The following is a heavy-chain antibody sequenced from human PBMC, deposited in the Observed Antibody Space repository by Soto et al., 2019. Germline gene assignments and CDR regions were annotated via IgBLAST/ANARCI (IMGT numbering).Heavy chain of an antibody. CDR2: IYYSGST. D-gene: IGHD2-2*01. V-gene: IGHV4-61*01. Sequence: QVQLQESGPGLVKPSETLSLTCTVSGGSVSSGSYYWSWIRQPPGKGLEWIGYIYYSGSTNYNPTLESRVTISVDTSKNQCSMKLSSVTAADTAVYYCARDSGPQFRTSRDYYCDYWGQGTLVTVSS. J-gene: IGHJ4*02. CDR3: ARDSGPQFRTSRDYYCDY. CDR1: GGSVSSGSYY.